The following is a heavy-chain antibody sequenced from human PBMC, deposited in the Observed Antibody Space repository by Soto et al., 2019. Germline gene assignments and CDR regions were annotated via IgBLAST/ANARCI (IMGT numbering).Heavy chain of an antibody. V-gene: IGHV3-30*18. J-gene: IGHJ6*02. Sequence: QVQLVESGGGVVQPGRSLRLSCAASGFTFSSYGMHWVRQAPGKGLEWVAVISYDGSNKYYADSVKGRFTISRDNSKNTRYLQMNSLRAADTAVYYWAKEGAGYSNYYYYGMDVWGQGTTVTVAS. CDR3: AKEGAGYSNYYYYGMDV. D-gene: IGHD4-4*01. CDR2: ISYDGSNK. CDR1: GFTFSSYG.